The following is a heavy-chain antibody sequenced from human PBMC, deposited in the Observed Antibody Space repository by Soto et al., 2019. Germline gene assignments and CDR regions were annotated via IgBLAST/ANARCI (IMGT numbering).Heavy chain of an antibody. V-gene: IGHV5-51*01. D-gene: IGHD1-1*01. CDR3: ARRGRNELKDYYYYYMDV. CDR1: GYSFTSYW. J-gene: IGHJ6*03. Sequence: PGESLKISCKGSGYSFTSYWIGWVRQMPGKGLEWMGIIYPGDSDTRYSPSFQGQVTISADKSISTAYLQWSSLKASDTAMYYCARRGRNELKDYYYYYMDVWGKGTTVTVSS. CDR2: IYPGDSDT.